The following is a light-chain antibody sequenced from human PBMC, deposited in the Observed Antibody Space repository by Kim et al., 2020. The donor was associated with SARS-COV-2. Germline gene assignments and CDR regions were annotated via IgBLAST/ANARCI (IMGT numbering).Light chain of an antibody. J-gene: IGKJ2*01. CDR1: QSITRW. CDR3: HQYNSYSHT. CDR2: DAS. Sequence: GDRVIITFRESQSITRWSAWYQQKPGKAPKLLIYDASSLKSGFPSRFSGSGSGTVSTFTISTLQPYDFGTYYCHQYNSYSHTFGQGTKL. V-gene: IGKV1-5*01.